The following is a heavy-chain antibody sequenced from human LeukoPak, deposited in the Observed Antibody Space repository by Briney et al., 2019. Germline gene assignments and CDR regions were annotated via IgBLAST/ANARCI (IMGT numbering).Heavy chain of an antibody. CDR1: GFMFRDYS. CDR2: ISGSGYSK. V-gene: IGHV3-11*04. Sequence: PGGSLRLSRVGSGFMFRDYSIGWFRQGPGKGLEWISHISGSGYSKYDADSVKGRFTISRDNAKGSVFLQMNSLRVEDTAVYYCARDRLANEGLQLYDIWGQGTLVSVSS. CDR3: ARDRLANEGLQLYDI. J-gene: IGHJ4*02. D-gene: IGHD5-24*01.